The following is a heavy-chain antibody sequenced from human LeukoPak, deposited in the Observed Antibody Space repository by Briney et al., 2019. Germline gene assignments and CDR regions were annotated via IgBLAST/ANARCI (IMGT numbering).Heavy chain of an antibody. V-gene: IGHV1-69*13. Sequence: GASVKVSCKASGGTFSSYAVSWVRQAAGQGLEWMGGIIPIFGTANYAQKFQGRVTITADESTSTAYMELSSLRSEDTAVYYCARDLGGATRYFDYWGQGTLVTVSS. J-gene: IGHJ4*02. CDR3: ARDLGGATRYFDY. CDR2: IIPIFGTA. D-gene: IGHD1-26*01. CDR1: GGTFSSYA.